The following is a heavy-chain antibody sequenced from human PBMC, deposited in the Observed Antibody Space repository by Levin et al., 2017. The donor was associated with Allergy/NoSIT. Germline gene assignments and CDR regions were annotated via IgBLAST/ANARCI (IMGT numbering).Heavy chain of an antibody. D-gene: IGHD5-12*01. CDR1: GGTFSSYA. CDR2: IIPIFGTA. Sequence: SVKVSCKASGGTFSSYAISWVRQAPGQGLEWMGGIIPIFGTANYAQKFQGRVTITADKSTSTAYMELSSLRSEDTAVYYCARSPYGYKIVATILYFDYWGQGTLVTVSS. V-gene: IGHV1-69*06. CDR3: ARSPYGYKIVATILYFDY. J-gene: IGHJ4*02.